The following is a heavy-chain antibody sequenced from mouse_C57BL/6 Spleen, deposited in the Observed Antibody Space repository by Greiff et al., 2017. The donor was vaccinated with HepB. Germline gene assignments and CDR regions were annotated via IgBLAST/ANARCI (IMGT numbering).Heavy chain of an antibody. CDR3: ARSGYSNVGFAY. CDR2: INPSNGGT. Sequence: QVQLQQSGTELVKPGASVKLSCKASGYTFTSYWMHWVKQRPGQGLEWIGNINPSNGGTNYNEKFKSKATLTVDKSSSTAYMQLSSLTSEDSAVYYCARSGYSNVGFAYWGQGTLVTVSA. J-gene: IGHJ3*01. CDR1: GYTFTSYW. D-gene: IGHD2-5*01. V-gene: IGHV1-53*01.